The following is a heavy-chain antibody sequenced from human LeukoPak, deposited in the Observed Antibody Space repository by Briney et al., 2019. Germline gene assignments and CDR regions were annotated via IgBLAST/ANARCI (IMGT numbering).Heavy chain of an antibody. D-gene: IGHD3-22*01. CDR2: ISYDGDNQ. J-gene: IGHJ4*02. CDR3: AKDTYYYDKSGYFPDY. V-gene: IGHV3-30*18. CDR1: GFIFRNYG. Sequence: GGSLRLSCEASGFIFRNYGMHWVRQSPGQGLAWVALISYDGDNQYYVDSVKGRFTISRDNSKNTLYLQMNSLRPEDTAVYYCAKDTYYYDKSGYFPDYWGQGTLVTVSS.